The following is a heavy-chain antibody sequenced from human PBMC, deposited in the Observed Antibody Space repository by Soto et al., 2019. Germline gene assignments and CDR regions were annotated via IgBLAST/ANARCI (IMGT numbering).Heavy chain of an antibody. Sequence: GGSLRLSCAASGFTFSSYWMSWVRQAPGRGLEWMANIKYDGSEKYYVDSVKGRLTISRDNAKNSLYLQMNSLRAEDTAVYYCASSPHKDSRPDYWGQGTLVTVSS. V-gene: IGHV3-7*03. CDR1: GFTFSSYW. CDR2: IKYDGSEK. J-gene: IGHJ4*02. CDR3: ASSPHKDSRPDY. D-gene: IGHD3-22*01.